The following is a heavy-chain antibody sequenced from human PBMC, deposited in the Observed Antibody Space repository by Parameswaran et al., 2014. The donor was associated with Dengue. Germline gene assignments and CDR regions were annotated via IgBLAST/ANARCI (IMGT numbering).Heavy chain of an antibody. CDR2: INPNSGGT. Sequence: WVRQAPGQGLEWMGRINPNSGGTNYAQKFQGRVTMTRDTSISTAYMELSRLRSDDTAVYYCARGDDFWSGFPRGYGMDVWGQGTTVTVSS. D-gene: IGHD3-3*01. V-gene: IGHV1-2*06. CDR3: ARGDDFWSGFPRGYGMDV. J-gene: IGHJ6*02.